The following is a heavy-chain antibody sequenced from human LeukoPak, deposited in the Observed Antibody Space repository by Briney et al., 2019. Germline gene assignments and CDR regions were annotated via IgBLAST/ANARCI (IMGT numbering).Heavy chain of an antibody. D-gene: IGHD3-22*01. CDR2: IWYDGSNK. J-gene: IGHJ3*02. V-gene: IGHV3-33*01. CDR3: ARVGYYDSSGYRAFDI. Sequence: PGGSLRLSCAASGFTFSSYGMHWVRQAPGKGLEWVAVIWYDGSNKYYADSVKGRFTISRDNSKNTLYLQMNSLRAGDTAVYYCARVGYYDSSGYRAFDIWGQGTMVTVSS. CDR1: GFTFSSYG.